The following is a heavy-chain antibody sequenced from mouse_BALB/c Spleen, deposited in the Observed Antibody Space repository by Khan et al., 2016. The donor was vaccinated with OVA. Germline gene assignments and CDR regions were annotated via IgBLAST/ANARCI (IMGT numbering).Heavy chain of an antibody. CDR2: INTYTGEP. CDR3: ASSNGNYGFDY. D-gene: IGHD2-1*01. Sequence: QIQLVQSGPELKKPGETVKISCKASGYTFTNYGMNWVKQAPGKGLKWMGCINTYTGEPTYADDFKGRFAFSLETSASTAYLEINNLKNEDTATYFCASSNGNYGFDYWGQGTLVTVSA. V-gene: IGHV9-3-1*01. CDR1: GYTFTNYG. J-gene: IGHJ3*01.